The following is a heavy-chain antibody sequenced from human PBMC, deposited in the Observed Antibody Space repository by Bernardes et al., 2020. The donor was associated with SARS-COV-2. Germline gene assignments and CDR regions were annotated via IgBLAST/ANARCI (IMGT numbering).Heavy chain of an antibody. CDR3: ARGRRVGKYYLDY. CDR1: NGSLSDYY. CDR2: IKYTGTT. J-gene: IGHJ4*02. V-gene: IGHV4-34*01. Sequence: LSLTCAVYNGSLSDYYWTLIRQSPGKGLEWIGEIKYTGTTNYKLFFKSRVTMSLDTPKNQFSLKLTSVTAADTAVYYCARGRRVGKYYLDYWRPGTVVTVSS. D-gene: IGHD3-16*01.